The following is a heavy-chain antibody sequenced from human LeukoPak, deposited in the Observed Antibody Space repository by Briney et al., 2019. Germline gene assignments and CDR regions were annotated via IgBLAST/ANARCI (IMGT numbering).Heavy chain of an antibody. CDR3: AKAPYDKYYFYMRV. Sequence: PGGSLRLSCAASGFTFSTYAMIWVRQAPGKGLEWVSAISGSGGYTYYADSVKGRFTISRDNSKNTLYLQMDSLRAEDTVVYYCAKAPYDKYYFYMRVWGKGTTVTVSS. CDR1: GFTFSTYA. V-gene: IGHV3-23*01. J-gene: IGHJ6*03. CDR2: ISGSGGYT. D-gene: IGHD5-12*01.